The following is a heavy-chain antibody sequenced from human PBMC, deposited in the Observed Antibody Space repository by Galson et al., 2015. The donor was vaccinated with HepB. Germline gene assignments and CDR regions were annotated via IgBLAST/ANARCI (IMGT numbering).Heavy chain of an antibody. Sequence: SVKVSCKASGYTFTSYGISWVRQAPGQGLEWMGWISAYNGNTNYAQKLQGRVTMTTDTSTSTAHMELRNLRSDDTAVYYCARVVVVPAAILEQDGFDIWGQGTMVSVSS. CDR2: ISAYNGNT. CDR3: ARVVVVPAAILEQDGFDI. CDR1: GYTFTSYG. V-gene: IGHV1-18*01. J-gene: IGHJ3*02. D-gene: IGHD2-2*02.